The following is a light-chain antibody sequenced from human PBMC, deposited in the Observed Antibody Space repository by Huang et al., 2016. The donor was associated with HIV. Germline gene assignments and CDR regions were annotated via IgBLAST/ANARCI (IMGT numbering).Light chain of an antibody. CDR2: DAS. CDR1: QDITNY. CDR3: QQYHSPYIS. J-gene: IGKJ3*01. V-gene: IGKV1-33*01. Sequence: DIQMTQSPSSLSAFVGDRVTITCQASQDITNYLNWYKQKPGKAPELLIFDASNLKPGVPSRFTGRGYGTDFTFTINDLQPEDIGTYYCQQYHSPYISFGPGTKVHI.